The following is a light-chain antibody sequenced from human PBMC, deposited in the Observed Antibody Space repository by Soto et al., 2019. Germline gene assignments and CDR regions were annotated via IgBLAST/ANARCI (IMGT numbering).Light chain of an antibody. Sequence: DIVLTQSPATLSLSPGERATLYCGASQRVSGGFLAWYQQKPGQAPRLLIYGASNRASGIPDRFTGSGSGTHFTLTISRLEPEDFAVYYCQQYGSYSWTFGQGTKVEVK. CDR3: QQYGSYSWT. V-gene: IGKV3-20*01. CDR1: QRVSGGF. CDR2: GAS. J-gene: IGKJ1*01.